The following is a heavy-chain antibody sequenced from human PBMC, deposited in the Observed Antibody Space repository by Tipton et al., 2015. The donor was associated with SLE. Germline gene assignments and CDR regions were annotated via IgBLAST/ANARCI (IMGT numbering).Heavy chain of an antibody. Sequence: QLVQSGAEVKKPGASVKLSCRASGNTFIGYYMHWVRQAPGQGLEWMGWINPNIGDTNYAQKFQGRVTMTRDTSISTGYMELSRLRSDDTAVYYCATNWNYVDWFDPWGQGTLVSVSS. CDR3: ATNWNYVDWFDP. V-gene: IGHV1-2*02. CDR2: INPNIGDT. J-gene: IGHJ5*02. CDR1: GNTFIGYY. D-gene: IGHD1-7*01.